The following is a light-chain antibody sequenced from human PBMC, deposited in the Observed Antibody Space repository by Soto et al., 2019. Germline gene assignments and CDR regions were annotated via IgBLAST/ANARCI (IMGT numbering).Light chain of an antibody. V-gene: IGKV1-39*01. CDR3: QQSYSTPDT. CDR2: AAS. CDR1: QSISSY. J-gene: IGKJ2*01. Sequence: DIQMTQSPSSLSASVGDRVTITCRASQSISSYLNWYQQKPGKAPKLLIYAASSLQSVVPSRFSGSGSGTDFTLTIRSLQPEDFANYYCQQSYSTPDTFGQGTKLEIK.